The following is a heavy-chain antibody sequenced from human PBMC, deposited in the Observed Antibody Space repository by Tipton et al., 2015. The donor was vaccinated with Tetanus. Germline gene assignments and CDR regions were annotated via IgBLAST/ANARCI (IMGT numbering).Heavy chain of an antibody. V-gene: IGHV4-34*01. D-gene: IGHD6-13*01. CDR3: ARDPGIASAGLWFDP. Sequence: LRLSCAVYGGSFSAYYWSWIRQSPGKGLEWIGEINHSGSTTYSPSFKSRVTISVDTPKNQFSLKLTSLTVADTAVYYCARDPGIASAGLWFDPWGQGTLVTVSS. CDR2: INHSGST. CDR1: GGSFSAYY. J-gene: IGHJ5*02.